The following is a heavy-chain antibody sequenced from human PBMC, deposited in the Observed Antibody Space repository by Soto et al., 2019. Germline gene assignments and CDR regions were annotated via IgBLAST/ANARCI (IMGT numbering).Heavy chain of an antibody. CDR3: ASHFDGQAPIDY. CDR2: IYYSGST. V-gene: IGHV4-39*01. CDR1: GGSISSSSYY. J-gene: IGHJ4*02. D-gene: IGHD3-9*01. Sequence: QLQLQESGPGLVKPSETLSLTCTVSGGSISSSSYYWGWIRQHPGKGLEWIGSIYYSGSTYYNPSLKSRVTICVDASKNQFSLKLNTVTAADTAVYYCASHFDGQAPIDYWGQGTLVTVSS.